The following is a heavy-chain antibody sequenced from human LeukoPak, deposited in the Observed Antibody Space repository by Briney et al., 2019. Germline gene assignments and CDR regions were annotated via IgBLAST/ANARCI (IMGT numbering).Heavy chain of an antibody. V-gene: IGHV1-2*02. Sequence: ASVKVSCKASGYTFTGYYMHWVRQAPGQGLEWMGWINPNSGGTNYAQKFQGRVTMTRDTSISTAYMELSRLRSDDTAVYYCARVPFRYYAFDYWGQGTLVTVSS. D-gene: IGHD2/OR15-2a*01. CDR2: INPNSGGT. CDR3: ARVPFRYYAFDY. CDR1: GYTFTGYY. J-gene: IGHJ4*02.